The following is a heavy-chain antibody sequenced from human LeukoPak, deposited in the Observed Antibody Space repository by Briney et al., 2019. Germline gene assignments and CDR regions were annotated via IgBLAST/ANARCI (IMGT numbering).Heavy chain of an antibody. CDR3: ARGQGYGGYHYMDV. CDR1: GFTFSTYW. V-gene: IGHV3-7*01. J-gene: IGHJ6*03. CDR2: TKEDGGEK. Sequence: QPGGSLRLSCAASGFTFSTYWMSWVRQAPGKGLEWVANTKEDGGEKYYVDSVKGRFTISRGNTKNSLYLQMNSLRAEDTAVYYCARGQGYGGYHYMDVWGKGTTVTVSS. D-gene: IGHD4/OR15-4a*01.